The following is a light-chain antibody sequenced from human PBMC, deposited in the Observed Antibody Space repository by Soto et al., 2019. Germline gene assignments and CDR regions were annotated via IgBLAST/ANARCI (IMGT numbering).Light chain of an antibody. CDR3: CSYAGSNNLV. CDR1: SSDVGSYNL. J-gene: IGLJ2*01. CDR2: EGS. V-gene: IGLV2-23*01. Sequence: QSVLTQPASVSGSPGQSITISCTGTSSDVGSYNLVSWYQQHPGKAPKLMIYEGSKRPSGVSNRFSGSKSGNTASLTISGLQAEDEADYYCCSYAGSNNLVFGGGTQLTVL.